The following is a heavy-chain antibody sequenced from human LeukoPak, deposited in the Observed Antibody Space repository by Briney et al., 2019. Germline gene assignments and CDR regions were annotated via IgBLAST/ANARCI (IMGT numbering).Heavy chain of an antibody. CDR1: GGSFSGYY. CDR2: INHSGST. CDR3: ARAWSGHPIYYYYMDV. Sequence: PSETLSLTCAVYGGSFSGYYWSWIRRPPGKGLEWIGEINHSGSTNYNPSLKSRVTISVDTSKNQLSLKLSSVTAADTAVYYCARAWSGHPIYYYYMDVWGKGTTVTVSS. D-gene: IGHD3-3*01. J-gene: IGHJ6*03. V-gene: IGHV4-34*01.